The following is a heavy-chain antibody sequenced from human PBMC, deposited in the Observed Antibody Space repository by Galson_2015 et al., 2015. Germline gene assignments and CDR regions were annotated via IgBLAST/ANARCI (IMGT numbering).Heavy chain of an antibody. CDR1: GGSFSGCY. J-gene: IGHJ4*02. Sequence: ETLSLTCAVYGGSFSGCYWSWIRQPPGKGLERIGEINHSGSTNYNPSLKSRVTISVDTSKNQFSLKLSSVTAADMAVYYCASFLQLDYWGQGTLVTVSS. V-gene: IGHV4-34*01. D-gene: IGHD2/OR15-2a*01. CDR2: INHSGST. CDR3: ASFLQLDY.